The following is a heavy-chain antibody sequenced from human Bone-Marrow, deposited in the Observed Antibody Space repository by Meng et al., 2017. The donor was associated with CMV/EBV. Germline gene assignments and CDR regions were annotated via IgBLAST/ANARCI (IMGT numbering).Heavy chain of an antibody. Sequence: ESLKISCTVSGGSISSYYWSWIRQPPGKGLEWIGYIYYSGSTNYNPSLKSRVTISVDTSKNQFSLKLSSVTAADTAVYYCARLWFGGTMDVWGQGTTVTVSS. D-gene: IGHD3-10*01. CDR1: GGSISSYY. J-gene: IGHJ6*02. V-gene: IGHV4-59*01. CDR2: IYYSGST. CDR3: ARLWFGGTMDV.